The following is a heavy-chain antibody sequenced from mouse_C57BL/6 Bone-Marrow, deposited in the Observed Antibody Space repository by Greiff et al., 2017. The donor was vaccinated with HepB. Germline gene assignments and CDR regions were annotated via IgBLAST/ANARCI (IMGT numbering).Heavy chain of an antibody. CDR1: GYTFTSYG. J-gene: IGHJ3*01. V-gene: IGHV1-81*01. D-gene: IGHD1-1*01. Sequence: VQLQQSGAELARPGASVKLSCKASGYTFTSYGISWVKQRTGQGLEWIGEIYPRSGNTYYNEKFKGKATLTADKSSSTAYMELRSLTSEDSAVYFCARRVEGEFAYWGQGTLVTVSA. CDR2: IYPRSGNT. CDR3: ARRVEGEFAY.